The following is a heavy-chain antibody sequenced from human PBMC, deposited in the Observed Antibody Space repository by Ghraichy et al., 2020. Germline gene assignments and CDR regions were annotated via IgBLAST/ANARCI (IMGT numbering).Heavy chain of an antibody. CDR3: ARDSASYYYDSSGYPFDP. J-gene: IGHJ5*02. CDR2: IWYDGSNK. D-gene: IGHD3-22*01. V-gene: IGHV3-33*01. CDR1: GFTFSSYG. Sequence: GESLNISCAASGFTFSSYGMHWVRQAPGKGLEWVAVIWYDGSNKYYADSVKGRFTISRDNSKNTLYLQMNSLRAEDTAVYYCARDSASYYYDSSGYPFDPWGQGTLVTVSS.